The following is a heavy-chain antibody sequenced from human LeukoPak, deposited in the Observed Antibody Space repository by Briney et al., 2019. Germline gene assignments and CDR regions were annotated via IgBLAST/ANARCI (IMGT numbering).Heavy chain of an antibody. D-gene: IGHD2-21*01. V-gene: IGHV1-18*01. CDR1: GYTFTSFG. J-gene: IGHJ4*02. CDR2: ITTYNGNT. CDR3: ASTSEGVWWWRAFDY. Sequence: GASVKVSCKASGYTFTSFGISWVRQAPGQGLEWMGWITTYNGNTNYAQKVQGRVTMTTDTSTSTAYMELRSLTSDDTAVYYCASTSEGVWWWRAFDYWGQGTLVTVSS.